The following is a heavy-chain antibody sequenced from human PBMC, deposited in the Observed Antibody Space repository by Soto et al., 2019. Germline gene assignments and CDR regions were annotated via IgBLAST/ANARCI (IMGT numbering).Heavy chain of an antibody. V-gene: IGHV3-30*18. CDR3: AKDRAGYSRGMDV. Sequence: QVQLVESGGGVVQPGMSLRLSCEVSGFTFSDYGMHWLRQAPGKGLEWVTLISYDGVHKYYADSVKGRFTISRDNSKNTLHLQVSSLRPDDTAVYYCAKDRAGYSRGMDVWGQGTTVTVSS. J-gene: IGHJ6*02. D-gene: IGHD6-13*01. CDR2: ISYDGVHK. CDR1: GFTFSDYG.